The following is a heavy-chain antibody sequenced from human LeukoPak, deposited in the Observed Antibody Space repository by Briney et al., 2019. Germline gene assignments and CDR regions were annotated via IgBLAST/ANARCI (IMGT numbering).Heavy chain of an antibody. CDR3: AKRSNFWTGYLDY. D-gene: IGHD3/OR15-3a*01. Sequence: PGGSLRLSCTALKFTFSNYAMSWVRQAPGKGLEWVSVISGSGGSTYYADSVKGRFTISRDNSKDTLFLQMNSLRTEDTAVYYCAKRSNFWTGYLDYWGQGALVTVSS. J-gene: IGHJ4*02. CDR1: KFTFSNYA. CDR2: ISGSGGST. V-gene: IGHV3-23*01.